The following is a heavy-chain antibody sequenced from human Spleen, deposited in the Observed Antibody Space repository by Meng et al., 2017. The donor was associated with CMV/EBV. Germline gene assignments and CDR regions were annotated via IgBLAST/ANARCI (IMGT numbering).Heavy chain of an antibody. CDR1: GFTVSSNY. V-gene: IGHV3-74*01. J-gene: IGHJ4*02. D-gene: IGHD2-2*01. CDR2: INSDGSST. Sequence: GGSLRLSCAASGFTVSSNYMTWVRQAPGKRLEWVSRINSDGSSTSYADSVKGRFTISRDNAINTLYLQMNSLRAADTAVYYCAKATVVIPSGKALNYWGQGTLVTVSS. CDR3: AKATVVIPSGKALNY.